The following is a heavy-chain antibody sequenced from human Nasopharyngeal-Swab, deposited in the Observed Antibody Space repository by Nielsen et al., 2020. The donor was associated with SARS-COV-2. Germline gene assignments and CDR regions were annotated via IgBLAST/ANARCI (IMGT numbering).Heavy chain of an antibody. Sequence: GESLNISCKGSGYSFTSYWINWVRQMPGKGLEWMGRIDPSDSYTNYSPSYQGNVSISTDKYINTAYLQWRSLKASDTAMYYCARPLGYGGNSDCDYWGQGTLVTVSS. V-gene: IGHV5-10-1*01. CDR1: GYSFTSYW. D-gene: IGHD4-23*01. CDR3: ARPLGYGGNSDCDY. J-gene: IGHJ4*02. CDR2: IDPSDSYT.